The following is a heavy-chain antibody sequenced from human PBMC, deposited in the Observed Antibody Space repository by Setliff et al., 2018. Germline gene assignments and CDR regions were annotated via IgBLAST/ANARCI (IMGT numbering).Heavy chain of an antibody. D-gene: IGHD5-18*01. CDR3: ARHRGYSYGLDY. Sequence: PGESLKISCKCSGYSFTSYWIGRVRQMPGKGLGWMGIIYPGDSDTRYSPSFQGQVTISAGKSSSTAYLRWSSLKASDTAMYYCARHRGYSYGLDYWGQGTLVTVSS. CDR2: IYPGDSDT. CDR1: GYSFTSYW. J-gene: IGHJ4*02. V-gene: IGHV5-51*01.